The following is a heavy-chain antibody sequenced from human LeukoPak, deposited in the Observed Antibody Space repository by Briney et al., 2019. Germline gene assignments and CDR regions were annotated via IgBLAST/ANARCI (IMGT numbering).Heavy chain of an antibody. CDR1: GGSISSYY. V-gene: IGHV4-59*01. Sequence: SETLSLTCTVSGGSISSYYWSWIRQPPGKGLEWIGYIYYSGSTNYNPSLKSQVNISEDTSKNKSSLKLSTVTAEDTAVYYCARGDSSGYYYYVWFDPWGQGTLVTVSS. CDR3: ARGDSSGYYYYVWFDP. CDR2: IYYSGST. D-gene: IGHD3-22*01. J-gene: IGHJ5*02.